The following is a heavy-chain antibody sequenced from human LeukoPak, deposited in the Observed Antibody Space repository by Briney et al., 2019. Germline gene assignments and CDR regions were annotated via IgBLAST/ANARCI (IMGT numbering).Heavy chain of an antibody. D-gene: IGHD5-18*01. V-gene: IGHV3-33*01. Sequence: GGSLRLSCAASGFTFSNYGMHWVRQAPGKGLEWVALIRYDGSKKDYADSVKGRFTISRDNSENTLRLQMNSLRAEDTAVYYCARTGDTERFDYWGQGALVTVSS. J-gene: IGHJ4*02. CDR3: ARTGDTERFDY. CDR1: GFTFSNYG. CDR2: IRYDGSKK.